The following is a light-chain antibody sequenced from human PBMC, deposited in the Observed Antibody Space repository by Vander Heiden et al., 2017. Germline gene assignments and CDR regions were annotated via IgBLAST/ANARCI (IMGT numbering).Light chain of an antibody. Sequence: EIVLTLSPGTLSLSPGERATLSCRASQSVSSSYLAWYQQKPGQAPRLLIYGASSGATGIPDRFSGSGSGTDFTLTISRLEPEDFAVYYCQQYGNSPTFGQGTRLEIK. CDR3: QQYGNSPT. V-gene: IGKV3-20*01. CDR2: GAS. CDR1: QSVSSSY. J-gene: IGKJ5*01.